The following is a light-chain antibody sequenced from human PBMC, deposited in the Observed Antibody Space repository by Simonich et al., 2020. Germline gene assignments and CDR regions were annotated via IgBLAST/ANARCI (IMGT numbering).Light chain of an antibody. V-gene: IGKV3-11*01. CDR2: DAS. CDR1: QSVSSY. Sequence: EIVLTQSPATLSLSPGERATLSCRASQSVSSYLDWYQQKPGQAPRLLIYDASNRATGIPARFSGSGSGTDFTLTISSLEPEDVAVYYCQQRSNWPPITFGQGTRLEIK. J-gene: IGKJ5*01. CDR3: QQRSNWPPIT.